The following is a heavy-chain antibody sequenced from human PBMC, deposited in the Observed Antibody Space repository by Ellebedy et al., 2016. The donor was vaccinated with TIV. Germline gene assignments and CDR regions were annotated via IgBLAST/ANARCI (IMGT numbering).Heavy chain of an antibody. Sequence: AASVKVSCKASGYTFTSYGISWVRQAPGQGLEWMGWISAYNGNTNYAQKLQGRVTMTTDTSTSTAYMELRSLRSDDTAVYYCARDQRMVRGKLSSPFDYWGQGTLVTVSS. J-gene: IGHJ4*02. CDR2: ISAYNGNT. CDR3: ARDQRMVRGKLSSPFDY. CDR1: GYTFTSYG. D-gene: IGHD3-10*01. V-gene: IGHV1-18*01.